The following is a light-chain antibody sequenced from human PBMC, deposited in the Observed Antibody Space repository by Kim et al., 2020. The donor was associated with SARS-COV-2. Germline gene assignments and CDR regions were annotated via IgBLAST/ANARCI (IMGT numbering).Light chain of an antibody. V-gene: IGLV3-19*01. Sequence: GQTVRITCQGDSLRSYYASWYQQKPGQAPVLVIYGKNNRPSGIPDRFSGSSSGNTASLTITGAQAEDDADYYCNSRDSSGNHLNWVFGGGTKLTVL. CDR1: SLRSYY. J-gene: IGLJ3*02. CDR3: NSRDSSGNHLNWV. CDR2: GKN.